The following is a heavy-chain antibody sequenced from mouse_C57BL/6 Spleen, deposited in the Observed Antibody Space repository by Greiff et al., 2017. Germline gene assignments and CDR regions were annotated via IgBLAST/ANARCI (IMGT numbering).Heavy chain of an antibody. D-gene: IGHD2-4*01. J-gene: IGHJ4*01. CDR3: ASYDYEDALDY. CDR1: GFSLTSYT. V-gene: IGHV2-9-1*01. CDR2: IWTGGGT. Sequence: VKLMESGPGLVAPSQSLSITCTVSGFSLTSYTISWVRQPPGKGLEWLGVIWTGGGTNYNTALKSKLSISKDNSKSQVFLKMNSLQTDDTARYYCASYDYEDALDYRGKGTSVTVSS.